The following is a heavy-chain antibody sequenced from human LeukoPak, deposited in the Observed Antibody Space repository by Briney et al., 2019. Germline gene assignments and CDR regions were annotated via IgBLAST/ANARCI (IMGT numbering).Heavy chain of an antibody. CDR2: INHSRST. CDR3: ARGRGRQQLGPYYYYMDV. V-gene: IGHV4-34*01. Sequence: PSETLSLTCAVYGGSFSGYYWSWIRQPPGKGLEWIGEINHSRSTNYNPSLKSRVTISVDTSKNQFSLKLSSVTAADTAVYYCARGRGRQQLGPYYYYMDVWGKGTTVTVSS. J-gene: IGHJ6*03. D-gene: IGHD6-13*01. CDR1: GGSFSGYY.